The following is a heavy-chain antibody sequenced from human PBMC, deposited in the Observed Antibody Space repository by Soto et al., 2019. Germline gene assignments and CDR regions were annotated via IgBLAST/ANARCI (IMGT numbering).Heavy chain of an antibody. Sequence: PGESLKISCKGSGYSFTSYWISWVRQMPGKGLEWKGRIDPSDSYTNYSPSFQGHVTISADKSISTAYLQWSSLKASDTAMYYCAISPDPYDSSGYHNSGERTYYGMDVWGQGTTVTVSS. CDR1: GYSFTSYW. D-gene: IGHD3-22*01. CDR3: AISPDPYDSSGYHNSGERTYYGMDV. V-gene: IGHV5-10-1*01. J-gene: IGHJ6*02. CDR2: IDPSDSYT.